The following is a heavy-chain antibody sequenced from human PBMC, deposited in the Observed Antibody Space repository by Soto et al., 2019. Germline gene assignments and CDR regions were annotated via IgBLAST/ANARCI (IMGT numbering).Heavy chain of an antibody. Sequence: EVQLLESGGGLVQPGGSLRLSCAASGFTFSSYAMSWVRQAPGKGLEWVSGISGSGDSTYYADSVKGRFTISRDNSKNTLYLQVNSLRAEDTAVYYCEKGGPGIAVAGTGYFQHWGQGTLVTVSS. J-gene: IGHJ1*01. V-gene: IGHV3-23*01. CDR2: ISGSGDST. D-gene: IGHD6-19*01. CDR3: EKGGPGIAVAGTGYFQH. CDR1: GFTFSSYA.